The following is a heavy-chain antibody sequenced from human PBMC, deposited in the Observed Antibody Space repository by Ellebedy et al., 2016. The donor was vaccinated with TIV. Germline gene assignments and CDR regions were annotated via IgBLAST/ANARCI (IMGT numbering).Heavy chain of an antibody. CDR3: ARSRSRYDFGYDGLDI. J-gene: IGHJ3*02. CDR1: GFSFSSYA. CDR2: ISYDGSNK. Sequence: GGSLRLXXAASGFSFSSYAMHWVRQAPGKGLEWLAVISYDGSNKYYADSVKGRFAISRDNSKNTLYLQMNNLRAEDTALYHCARSRSRYDFGYDGLDIWGQGTLVTVSS. D-gene: IGHD5-18*01. V-gene: IGHV3-30*09.